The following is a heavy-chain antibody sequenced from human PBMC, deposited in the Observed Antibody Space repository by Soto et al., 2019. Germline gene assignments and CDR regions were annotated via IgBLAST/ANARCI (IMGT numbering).Heavy chain of an antibody. CDR1: GFTFSSYG. J-gene: IGHJ4*02. Sequence: SLRLSCAASGFTFSSYGMHWVRQAPGKGLEWVAVISYDGSNKYYADSVKGRFTISRDNSKNTLYLQMNSLRAEDTAVYYCAKALWFGELYPFDYWGQGTQV. D-gene: IGHD3-10*01. CDR3: AKALWFGELYPFDY. CDR2: ISYDGSNK. V-gene: IGHV3-30*18.